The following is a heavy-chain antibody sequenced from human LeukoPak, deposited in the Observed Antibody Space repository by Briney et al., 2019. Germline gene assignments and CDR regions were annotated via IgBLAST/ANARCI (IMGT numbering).Heavy chain of an antibody. CDR3: ARFRWEPNYFDY. J-gene: IGHJ4*02. V-gene: IGHV1-3*01. D-gene: IGHD1-26*01. CDR1: GYTFTSYA. Sequence: ASVKLSCKASGYTFTSYAMHWVRQAPGQRLEWMGWINAGNGNTKYSQKFQGRVTITRDTSASTAYMELSSLRSEDTAVYYCARFRWEPNYFDYWGQGTLVTVSS. CDR2: INAGNGNT.